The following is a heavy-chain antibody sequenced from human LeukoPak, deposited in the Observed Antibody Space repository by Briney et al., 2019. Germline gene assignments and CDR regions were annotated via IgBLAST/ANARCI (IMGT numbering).Heavy chain of an antibody. CDR1: GASSSSSY. J-gene: IGHJ3*02. D-gene: IGHD7-27*01. V-gene: IGHV4-59*08. CDR2: IHYSGST. Sequence: SETLSLTCTVSGASSSSSYCSWIRQPPGKGLEWIGYIHYSGSTNYNLSLKRRVTISVDTSKKQFSLNLSSVTAAGTAVYYCARHVDSWGAFDIWGQGTRVTVSS. CDR3: ARHVDSWGAFDI.